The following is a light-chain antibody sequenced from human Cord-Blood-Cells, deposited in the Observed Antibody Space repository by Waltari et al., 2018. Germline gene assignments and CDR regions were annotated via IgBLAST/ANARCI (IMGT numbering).Light chain of an antibody. Sequence: DIQMTQSPSTLSASVGDRVTITVLASQCISSWLAWYQQKPGKAPKLLIYKASSLESGVPSRFSGSGSGTEFTLTISSLQPDDFATYYCQQYNSYSGTFGQGTKVEIK. CDR3: QQYNSYSGT. V-gene: IGKV1-5*03. CDR2: KAS. CDR1: QCISSW. J-gene: IGKJ1*01.